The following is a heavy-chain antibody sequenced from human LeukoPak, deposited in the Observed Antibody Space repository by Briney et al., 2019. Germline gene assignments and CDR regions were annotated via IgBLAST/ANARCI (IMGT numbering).Heavy chain of an antibody. CDR3: AKVRGIVVLPVSDY. D-gene: IGHD2-2*01. CDR2: ISGGGGTT. J-gene: IGHJ4*02. V-gene: IGHV3-23*01. CDR1: GFTFSNYA. Sequence: PGGPLRPSCAASGFTFSNYAMTWVRQAPGKGLEWVSAISGGGGTTYYADSVKDRFTISRDISKNTLYLQMNSLRAGDTAVYYCAKVRGIVVLPVSDYWGQGTLVTVSS.